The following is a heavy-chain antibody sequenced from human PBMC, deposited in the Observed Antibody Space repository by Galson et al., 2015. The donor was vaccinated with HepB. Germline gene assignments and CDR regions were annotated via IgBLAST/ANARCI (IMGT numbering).Heavy chain of an antibody. CDR3: AKDGLGATKFGNIDY. CDR1: GFIFSSYG. D-gene: IGHD5-12*01. CDR2: ISYDGSNK. J-gene: IGHJ4*02. Sequence: SLRLSCAASGFIFSSYGMHWVRQAPGKGLEWVAVISYDGSNKYYADSVKGRFTISRDNSKNTLYLQMNSLRAEDTTVYYCAKDGLGATKFGNIDYWGQGTLVTVSS. V-gene: IGHV3-30*18.